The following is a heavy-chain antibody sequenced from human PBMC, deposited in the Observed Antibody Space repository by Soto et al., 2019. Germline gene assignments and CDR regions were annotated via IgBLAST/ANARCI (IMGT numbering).Heavy chain of an antibody. CDR2: ISSSSSYI. D-gene: IGHD3-22*01. J-gene: IGHJ4*02. CDR1: SFTFNNAC. CDR3: ARDYYYDSSGYYAGFDY. Sequence: GGSLRLSCVASSFTFNNACMNWVRQAPGKGLEWVSSISSSSSYIYYADSVKGRFTISRDNAKNSLYLQMNSLRAEDTAVYYCARDYYYDSSGYYAGFDYWGQGTLVTVSS. V-gene: IGHV3-21*01.